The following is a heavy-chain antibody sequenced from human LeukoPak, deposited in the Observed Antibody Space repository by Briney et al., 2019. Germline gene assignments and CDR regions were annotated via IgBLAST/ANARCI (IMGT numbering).Heavy chain of an antibody. CDR2: ISGSGGST. CDR3: AKRISEYSGSYRAYYYYMDV. Sequence: GGSLRLSCAASGFTFSSYEMNWVRQAPGKGLEWVSAISGSGGSTYYADSVKGRFTISRDNSKNTLYLQMNSLRAEDTAVYYCAKRISEYSGSYRAYYYYMDVWGKGTTVTVSS. CDR1: GFTFSSYE. D-gene: IGHD1-26*01. J-gene: IGHJ6*03. V-gene: IGHV3-23*01.